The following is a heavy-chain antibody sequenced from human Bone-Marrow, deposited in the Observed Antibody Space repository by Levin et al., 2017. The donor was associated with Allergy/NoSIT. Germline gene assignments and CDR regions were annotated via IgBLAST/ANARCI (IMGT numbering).Heavy chain of an antibody. CDR2: ISGSGGST. CDR1: GFTFSSYA. J-gene: IGHJ3*02. V-gene: IGHV3-23*01. Sequence: AGGSLRLSCAASGFTFSSYAMSWVRQAPGKGLEWVSAISGSGGSTYYADSVKGRFTISRDNSKNTLYLQMNSLRAEDTAVYYCAKSSGQQLVLYDAFDIWGQGTMVTVSS. D-gene: IGHD6-13*01. CDR3: AKSSGQQLVLYDAFDI.